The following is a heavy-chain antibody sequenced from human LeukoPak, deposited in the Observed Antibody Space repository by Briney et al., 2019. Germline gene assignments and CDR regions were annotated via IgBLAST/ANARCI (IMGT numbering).Heavy chain of an antibody. V-gene: IGHV3-21*01. CDR1: GFTFTDYN. D-gene: IGHD3-10*01. CDR2: ISSSSSYI. J-gene: IGHJ4*02. CDR3: ARVGSYFDY. Sequence: PGGSLRLSCAASGFTFTDYNMNRVRQAPGKGLEWVSSISSSSSYIYYADSVKGRFTISRDNAKNSLYLQMNSLRAEDTAIYYCARVGSYFDYWGQGTLVTVSS.